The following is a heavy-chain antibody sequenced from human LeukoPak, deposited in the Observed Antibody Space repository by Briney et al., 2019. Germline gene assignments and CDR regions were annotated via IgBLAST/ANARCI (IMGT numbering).Heavy chain of an antibody. Sequence: PGGSLRLSRATSGFTFSSHWMTWVRQAPGKGPEWVASINKDGSEQYYVDSVKGRFTISRDNAKNSLSLQVSSLRAEDTAVYYCTRGGATSSWYWFFWGQGTLVTVSS. J-gene: IGHJ4*02. CDR1: GFTFSSHW. D-gene: IGHD6-13*01. CDR2: INKDGSEQ. CDR3: TRGGATSSWYWFF. V-gene: IGHV3-7*01.